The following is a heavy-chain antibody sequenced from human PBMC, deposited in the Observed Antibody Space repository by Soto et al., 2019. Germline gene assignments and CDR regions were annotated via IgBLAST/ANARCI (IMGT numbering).Heavy chain of an antibody. Sequence: EVQLVESGGGLVKPGGSLRLSCAASGFTFSSYSMNWVRQAPGKGLEWVSSISSSSSYIYYADSVKGRFTMSRDNAKNSLYLQMNSLRAEDTAVYYCAREGSGSFNFDYWGQGTLVTVSS. J-gene: IGHJ4*02. D-gene: IGHD1-26*01. CDR3: AREGSGSFNFDY. CDR1: GFTFSSYS. V-gene: IGHV3-21*01. CDR2: ISSSSSYI.